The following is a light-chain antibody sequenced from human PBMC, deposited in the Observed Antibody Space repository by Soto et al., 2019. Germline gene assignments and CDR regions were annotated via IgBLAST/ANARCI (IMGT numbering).Light chain of an antibody. V-gene: IGKV4-1*01. Sequence: DIVMTQSPDSLAVSLGERATINCKSSQSVLYSSNNKNYLAWYQQKPGQPPKLLIYWASTRESGVPDRFSGSGSGTDFTLTIMSLQAEDVAVYYCQQYYSTPRTFGQGTKVEIK. CDR3: QQYYSTPRT. CDR2: WAS. J-gene: IGKJ1*01. CDR1: QSVLYSSNNKNY.